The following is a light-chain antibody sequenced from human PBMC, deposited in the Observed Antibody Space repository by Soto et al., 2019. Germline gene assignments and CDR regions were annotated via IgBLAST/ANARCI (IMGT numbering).Light chain of an antibody. J-gene: IGKJ1*01. V-gene: IGKV1-17*03. CDR2: AAS. CDR3: LQHNSYPWT. Sequence: DIQMTQSPSAMSASVGDRVTITCRASQSISNSLAWFQQKPGKAPKRLVYAASSLQSGVPSRFSGSGSGTEFTLTISSVQPEDFATYYCLQHNSYPWTFGQGTKVDIK. CDR1: QSISNS.